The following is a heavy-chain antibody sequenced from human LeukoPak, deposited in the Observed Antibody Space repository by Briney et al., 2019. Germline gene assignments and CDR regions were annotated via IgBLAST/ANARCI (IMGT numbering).Heavy chain of an antibody. V-gene: IGHV3-21*01. D-gene: IGHD4-17*01. Sequence: PGGSLRLSCAASGFTFSSYSMNWVGQAPGKGLEGVSSISSSSSYIYYADSVKGRFTISRDNAKNSLYLQMNSLRAEDTAVYYCARVVTTYAFDIWGQGTMVTVSS. J-gene: IGHJ3*02. CDR2: ISSSSSYI. CDR3: ARVVTTYAFDI. CDR1: GFTFSSYS.